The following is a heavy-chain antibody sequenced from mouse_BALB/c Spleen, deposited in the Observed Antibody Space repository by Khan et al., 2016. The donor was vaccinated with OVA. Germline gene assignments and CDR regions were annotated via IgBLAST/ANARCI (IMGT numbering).Heavy chain of an antibody. J-gene: IGHJ3*01. Sequence: VQLKESGPGLVKPSQSLSLTCTVTGYSITSEYAWNWIRQFPGNKLEWMGYITYSGNTRFNPSLKSRTSIPRDTSKNQFFLQLNSVTTEDTATYYCARKDYYDYDPFPYWGQGTLVTVSA. CDR1: GYSITSEYA. CDR3: ARKDYYDYDPFPY. D-gene: IGHD2-4*01. V-gene: IGHV3-2*02. CDR2: ITYSGNT.